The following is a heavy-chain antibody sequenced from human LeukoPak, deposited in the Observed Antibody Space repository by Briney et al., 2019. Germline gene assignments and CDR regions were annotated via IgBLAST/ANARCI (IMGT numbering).Heavy chain of an antibody. D-gene: IGHD3-10*01. Sequence: PSETLSLTCAVYGGSFSGYYWSWVRQPPGKGLEWIGEINHTASNNYHPSLKSGLNISVHSHNNQFTLQPSYETAVYTAVCYCARGRGSGSYYFDYWVEGTLVTVSS. J-gene: IGHJ4*02. V-gene: IGHV4-34*01. CDR2: INHTASN. CDR1: GGSFSGYY. CDR3: ARGRGSGSYYFDY.